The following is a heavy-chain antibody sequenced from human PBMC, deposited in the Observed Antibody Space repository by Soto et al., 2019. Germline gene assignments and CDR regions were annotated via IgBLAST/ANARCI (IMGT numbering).Heavy chain of an antibody. Sequence: LSLTCIVSGVSISIISYYWGWIRQPPGEGLEWIGSIYYSGSTYYNPSLKSRVTISVDTSKNQLSLKLSSVTDADTAVFYCARHRARNWSGPWGKGPLVTVSS. CDR3: ARHRARNWSGP. CDR1: GVSISIISYY. J-gene: IGHJ5*02. CDR2: IYYSGST. V-gene: IGHV4-39*01. D-gene: IGHD6-6*01.